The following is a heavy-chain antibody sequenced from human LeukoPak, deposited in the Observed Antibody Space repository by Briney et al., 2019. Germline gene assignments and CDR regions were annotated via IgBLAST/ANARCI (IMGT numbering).Heavy chain of an antibody. J-gene: IGHJ3*02. CDR1: GGSISSYY. CDR3: ARGQGPAAFDI. Sequence: SETLSLTCTVSGGSISSYYWSWIRQPPGKGLEWIGYIYYSGSTNYNPSLKSRVTISVDRSKNQFSLKLSSVTAADTAVYYCARGQGPAAFDIWGQGTMVTVSS. CDR2: IYYSGST. V-gene: IGHV4-59*12.